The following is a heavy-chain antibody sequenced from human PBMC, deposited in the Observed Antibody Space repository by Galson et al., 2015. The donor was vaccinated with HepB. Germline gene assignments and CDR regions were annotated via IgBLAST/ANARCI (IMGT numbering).Heavy chain of an antibody. D-gene: IGHD2-21*01. Sequence: LTCAVYGGTFSQYYWSWIRQPPGKGLEWIGEIHHSGGPNYNPSLKRRVTMSIDTSKSQLSLKLTSVTAADMAMYYCARGRRRLLRFEERPFDYWGQGTLVSVSS. CDR1: GGTFSQYY. V-gene: IGHV4-34*01. CDR2: IHHSGGP. J-gene: IGHJ4*02. CDR3: ARGRRRLLRFEERPFDY.